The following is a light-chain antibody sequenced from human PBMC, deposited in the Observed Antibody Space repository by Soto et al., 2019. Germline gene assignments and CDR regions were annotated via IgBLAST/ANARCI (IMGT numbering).Light chain of an antibody. CDR2: GAS. CDR3: QQYNNWRT. V-gene: IGKV3-15*01. Sequence: EIVMTQSPATLSVSPGERVTLSCRASQSVSSNLAWYQQKPGQAPRLLIYGASTRATGIPARFSGSGSGTEFTLTISSLQSEDFAVYYCQQYNNWRTFGQGTKLEIK. J-gene: IGKJ2*02. CDR1: QSVSSN.